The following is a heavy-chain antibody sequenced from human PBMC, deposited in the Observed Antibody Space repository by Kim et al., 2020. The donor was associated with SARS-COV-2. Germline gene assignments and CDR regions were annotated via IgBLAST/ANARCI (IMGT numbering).Heavy chain of an antibody. V-gene: IGHV4-59*01. CDR2: IYYSGST. Sequence: SETLSLTCTVSGGSISSYYWSWIRQPPGKGLEWIGYIYYSGSTNYNPSLRSRVTISVDTSKNQSSLKLSSVTAADTAVYYCARVGAGYSGYAIERYWYFDLWGRGTLVTVSS. CDR1: GGSISSYY. J-gene: IGHJ2*01. CDR3: ARVGAGYSGYAIERYWYFDL. D-gene: IGHD5-12*01.